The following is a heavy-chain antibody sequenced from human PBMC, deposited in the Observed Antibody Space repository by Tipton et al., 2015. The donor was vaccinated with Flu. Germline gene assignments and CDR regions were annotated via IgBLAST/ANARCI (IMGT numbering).Heavy chain of an antibody. D-gene: IGHD4-11*01. V-gene: IGHV4-4*07. CDR1: SGSISSYY. CDR3: ARREYSNYVSEPKNWFDP. J-gene: IGHJ5*02. CDR2: VYIGGRT. Sequence: TLSLTCSVSSGSISSYYWSWIRQPAGKGLEWIGRVYIGGRTNYNPSLKSRVTMSVDLFKNQISLRLSAVTAADTAVYYCARREYSNYVSEPKNWFDPWGQGAVVTV.